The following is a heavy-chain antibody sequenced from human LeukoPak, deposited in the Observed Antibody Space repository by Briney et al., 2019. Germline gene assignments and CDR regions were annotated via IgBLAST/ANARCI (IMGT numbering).Heavy chain of an antibody. D-gene: IGHD3-3*01. CDR2: IYYSGST. CDR1: GGSISSSSYY. CDR3: ARGPYYDFWSGYYKAYYFDY. Sequence: TSSETLSLTCTVSGGSISSSSYYWGWIRQPPGKGLEWIGSIYYSGSTYYNPSLKSRVTISVDTSKNQFSLKLSSATAADTAVYYCARGPYYDFWSGYYKAYYFDYWRQGTLVTVSS. J-gene: IGHJ4*02. V-gene: IGHV4-39*07.